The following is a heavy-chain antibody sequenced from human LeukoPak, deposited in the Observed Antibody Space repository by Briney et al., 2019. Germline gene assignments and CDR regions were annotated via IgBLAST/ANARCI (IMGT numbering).Heavy chain of an antibody. CDR1: RHSLSRFREH. CDR2: IYTSGST. Sequence: VEVRESCPVLLKSSQTRTLPCGATRHSLSRFREHRSWSSEPAGKGLEGSVRIYTSGSTNYNASLKSRVTISVDTSKNQFTLKLSSVTAADTAVYYCARGTFGGVIFDYWGQGTLVTVSS. D-gene: IGHD3-16*01. J-gene: IGHJ4*02. V-gene: IGHV4-61*02. CDR3: ARGTFGGVIFDY.